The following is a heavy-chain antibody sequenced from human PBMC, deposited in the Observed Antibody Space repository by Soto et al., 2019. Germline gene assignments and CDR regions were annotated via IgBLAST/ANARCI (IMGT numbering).Heavy chain of an antibody. Sequence: EVQLVESGGGLVQPGRSLRLSCAASGFTFDDYAMHWVRQAPGKGLEWVSGISWNSGSIGYADSVKGRFTISRDNAKNTLYLQMNSLRAEDTALYYCAKDVMVRGGGIWFHPWGQGTLVTVSS. J-gene: IGHJ5*02. V-gene: IGHV3-9*01. CDR3: AKDVMVRGGGIWFHP. CDR1: GFTFDDYA. D-gene: IGHD3-10*01. CDR2: ISWNSGSI.